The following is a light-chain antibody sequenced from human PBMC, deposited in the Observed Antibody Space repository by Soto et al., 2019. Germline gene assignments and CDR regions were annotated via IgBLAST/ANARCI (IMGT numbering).Light chain of an antibody. CDR3: QQYNSYPWT. Sequence: SEMTQSPSTLSASVGDRVTITCRASQSMSSWLAWYQQEPGKAPKLLIYDASSLERGVPSRFSGSGSGTEFTLTISSLQPDDFATYYRQQYNSYPWTFGQGTKVDIK. CDR1: QSMSSW. V-gene: IGKV1-5*01. J-gene: IGKJ1*01. CDR2: DAS.